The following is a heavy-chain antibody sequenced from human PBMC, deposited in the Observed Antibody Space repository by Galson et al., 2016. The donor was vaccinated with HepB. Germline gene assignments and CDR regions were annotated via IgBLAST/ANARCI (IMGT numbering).Heavy chain of an antibody. J-gene: IGHJ4*02. D-gene: IGHD4-17*01. CDR3: VRANPYGDYLDY. CDR2: ITSDGRST. Sequence: SLRLSCTASGFSLNFYWMHWVRQAPGKGLVWVSRITSDGRSTNYADSVQGRFTISRDNAQTTVYLQMHSLTAEDTAVYYCVRANPYGDYLDYWGQGTLVTVSS. CDR1: GFSLNFYW. V-gene: IGHV3-74*01.